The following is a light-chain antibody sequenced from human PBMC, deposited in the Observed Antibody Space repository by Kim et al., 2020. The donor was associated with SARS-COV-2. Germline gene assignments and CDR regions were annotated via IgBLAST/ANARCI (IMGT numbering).Light chain of an antibody. CDR2: GAS. V-gene: IGKV3-15*01. J-gene: IGKJ2*01. CDR3: QQYNNWPLYT. Sequence: VSPGERATLACRASQSVRRNLAWYQQKPGQAPRLLMYGASTRATGIPARFSGSGSGTEFTLTITSLQSEDFAVYYCQQYNNWPLYTFGQGTKLEI. CDR1: QSVRRN.